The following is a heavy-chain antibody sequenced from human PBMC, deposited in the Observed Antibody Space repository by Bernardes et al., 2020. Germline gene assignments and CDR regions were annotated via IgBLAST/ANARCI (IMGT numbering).Heavy chain of an antibody. V-gene: IGHV3-23*01. D-gene: IGHD2-15*01. CDR2: ITDSGGGT. Sequence: GGPLRLSSAASSSGMNWVRQASGKGLEWLSSITDSGGGTRSAATAKGRFTVSRDISTNTVYLQMSSLRVEDTAVYYCAKGAWYCSGSSCPRILGYSYYYMDVWGKGTTVTVSS. CDR1: SSG. J-gene: IGHJ6*03. CDR3: AKGAWYCSGSSCPRILGYSYYYMDV.